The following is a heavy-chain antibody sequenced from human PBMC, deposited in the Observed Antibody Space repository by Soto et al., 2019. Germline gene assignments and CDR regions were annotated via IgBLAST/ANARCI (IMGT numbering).Heavy chain of an antibody. CDR1: GSSFTKYW. CDR3: ARHGTRLSWVDI. V-gene: IGHV5-51*01. CDR2: IYPGDSNT. D-gene: IGHD1-26*01. J-gene: IGHJ4*01. Sequence: GESLKISFKASGSSFTKYWIGWVRQMPGKGLEWMGIIYPGDSNTRYSPSFQGQVTISADKSISTAYLQWSSLKASDTAMYYCARHGTRLSWVDIWGHGTQVTVSS.